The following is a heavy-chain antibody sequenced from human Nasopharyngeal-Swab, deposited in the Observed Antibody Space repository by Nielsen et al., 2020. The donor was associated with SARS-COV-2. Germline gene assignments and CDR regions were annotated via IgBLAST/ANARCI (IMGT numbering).Heavy chain of an antibody. CDR1: GFTFSSYD. CDR2: IGTAGDT. CDR3: AKGLSDFDWLSAIDY. D-gene: IGHD3-9*01. V-gene: IGHV3-13*01. Sequence: GGSLRLSCAASGFTFSSYDMHWVRQATGKGLEWASAIGTAGDTYYPGSVKGRFTISRDNSKNTLYLQMNSLRAEDTAVYYCAKGLSDFDWLSAIDYWGQGTLVTVSS. J-gene: IGHJ4*02.